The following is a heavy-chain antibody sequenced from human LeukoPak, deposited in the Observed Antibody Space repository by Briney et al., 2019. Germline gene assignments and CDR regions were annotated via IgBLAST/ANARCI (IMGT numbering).Heavy chain of an antibody. D-gene: IGHD3-3*01. CDR1: GYTFTGYY. CDR3: AGGYDFWSGYYTPSH. J-gene: IGHJ4*02. CDR2: INPNSGGT. Sequence: GASVKVSCKASGYTFTGYYMHWVRQAPGQGLEWMGWINPNSGGTNYAQKFQGRVTMTRDTSISTAYMELGRLRSDDTAVYYCAGGYDFWSGYYTPSHWGQGTLVTVSS. V-gene: IGHV1-2*02.